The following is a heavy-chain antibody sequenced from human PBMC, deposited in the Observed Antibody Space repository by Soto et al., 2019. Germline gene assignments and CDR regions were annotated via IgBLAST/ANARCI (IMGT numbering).Heavy chain of an antibody. CDR2: ISINGGRSNGGST. CDR1: GFTFSSYA. Sequence: GGSLRLSCSASGFTFSSYAMHWVRQAPGKGLEYVSAISINGGRSNGGSTYYADSVKGRFTISRDNSKNTLYLQMSSLRAEDTAFFHCVLFELLHVFDIWGQGTMVTVSS. D-gene: IGHD2-15*01. CDR3: VLFELLHVFDI. V-gene: IGHV3-64D*08. J-gene: IGHJ3*02.